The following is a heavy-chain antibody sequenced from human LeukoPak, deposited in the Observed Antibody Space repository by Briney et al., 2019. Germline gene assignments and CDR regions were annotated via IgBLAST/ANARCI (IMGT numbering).Heavy chain of an antibody. D-gene: IGHD3-10*01. CDR2: ISSSGSTI. V-gene: IGHV3-11*04. Sequence: PGGSLRLSCAASGFTFSDYYMSWIRQAPGKGLEWVSYISSSGSTIYYADSVKGRFTISRDNAKNSLYLQMNGLRAEDTAVYYCAREKVIQGRNWFDPWGQGTLVTGSS. J-gene: IGHJ5*02. CDR3: AREKVIQGRNWFDP. CDR1: GFTFSDYY.